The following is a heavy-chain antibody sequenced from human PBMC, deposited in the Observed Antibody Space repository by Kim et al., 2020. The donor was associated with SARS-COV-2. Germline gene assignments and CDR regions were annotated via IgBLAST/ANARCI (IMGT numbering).Heavy chain of an antibody. J-gene: IGHJ5*02. CDR2: MNPNSGNT. D-gene: IGHD6-13*01. V-gene: IGHV1-8*01. CDR1: GYTFTSYD. Sequence: ASVKVSCKASGYTFTSYDINWVRQATGQGLEWMGWMNPNSGNTGYAQKFQGRVTMTRNTSISTAYMELSSLRSEDTAVYYCARAPLRRYRYSSSPAWFDPWGQGTLVTVSS. CDR3: ARAPLRRYRYSSSPAWFDP.